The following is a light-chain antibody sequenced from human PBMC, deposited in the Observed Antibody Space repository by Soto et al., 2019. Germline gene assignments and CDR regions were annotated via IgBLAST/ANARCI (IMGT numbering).Light chain of an antibody. V-gene: IGKV3-15*01. CDR1: QSVSSN. CDR3: QQYNNWPPYT. Sequence: EIVMTQSRATLSVSPGERATLSCRASQSVSSNLAWYQQKPGQAPRLLIYGASTRATGIPARFSGSGSGTEFTLTISSLQSEDFAVYYWQQYNNWPPYTFGQGTKLEIK. J-gene: IGKJ2*01. CDR2: GAS.